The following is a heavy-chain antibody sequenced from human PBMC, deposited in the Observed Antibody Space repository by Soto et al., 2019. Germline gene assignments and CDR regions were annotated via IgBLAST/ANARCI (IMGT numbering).Heavy chain of an antibody. J-gene: IGHJ3*02. D-gene: IGHD5-12*01. V-gene: IGHV1-69*02. CDR2: IIPILGIA. Sequence: QVQLVQSGAEVKKPGSSVKVSCKASGGTFSNYTISWVRQAPGQGLEWMGRIIPILGIANYAQKFQGRVTITADKSTSTAYMELSSLTSEDTAVYYCATATSKEAFDIWGQGTVVTVSS. CDR1: GGTFSNYT. CDR3: ATATSKEAFDI.